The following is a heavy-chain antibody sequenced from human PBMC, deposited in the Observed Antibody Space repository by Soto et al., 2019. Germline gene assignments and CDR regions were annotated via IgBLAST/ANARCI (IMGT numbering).Heavy chain of an antibody. CDR1: DGSISSGAYY. Sequence: SETLSLTCTVSDGSISSGAYYWGWIRQPPGKGLEWIGSIYYSGSTNYNPSLKSRVTISVDTSKNQFSLKLSSVTAADTAVYYCARLAAAIGAFDIWGQGTMVTVSS. J-gene: IGHJ3*02. V-gene: IGHV4-39*07. CDR2: IYYSGST. D-gene: IGHD6-13*01. CDR3: ARLAAAIGAFDI.